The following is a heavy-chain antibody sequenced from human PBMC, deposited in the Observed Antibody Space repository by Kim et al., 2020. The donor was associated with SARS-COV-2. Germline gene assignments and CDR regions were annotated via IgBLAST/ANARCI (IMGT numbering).Heavy chain of an antibody. D-gene: IGHD2-21*01. Sequence: GTNYAQRFQGRVTMSSDTSITTTYMELSRLTSDDTVLYYCARERLFALDYWGQGTLVTVSS. J-gene: IGHJ4*02. CDR3: ARERLFALDY. CDR2: GT. V-gene: IGHV1-2*05.